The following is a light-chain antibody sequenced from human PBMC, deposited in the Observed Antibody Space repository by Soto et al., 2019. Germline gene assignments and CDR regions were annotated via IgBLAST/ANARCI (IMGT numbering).Light chain of an antibody. Sequence: QSALTQPASVSGSPGQSITISCTGTSSDIGASDYVSWYQQHPDKAPKLIIYDVNYRPSGVSSRFSGSKSANTASLTISGLQAEDEADYLCSSYVLFGGGTKVTVL. CDR3: SSYVL. CDR1: SSDIGASDY. V-gene: IGLV2-14*03. CDR2: DVN. J-gene: IGLJ2*01.